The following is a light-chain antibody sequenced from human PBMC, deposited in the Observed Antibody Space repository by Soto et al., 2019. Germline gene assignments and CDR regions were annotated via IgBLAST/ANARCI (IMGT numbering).Light chain of an antibody. CDR2: EAS. J-gene: IGKJ4*01. CDR3: QQYDDLPFT. CDR1: QAIGNY. Sequence: DIQMTQSPSSLSASVGDRVTITCQASQAIGNYLTWYQQKPGKAPKLLIYEASNLETGVPSRFSGSGSGTDFTLTINSLQSEDIATYYCQQYDDLPFTFGGGTKVEIK. V-gene: IGKV1-33*01.